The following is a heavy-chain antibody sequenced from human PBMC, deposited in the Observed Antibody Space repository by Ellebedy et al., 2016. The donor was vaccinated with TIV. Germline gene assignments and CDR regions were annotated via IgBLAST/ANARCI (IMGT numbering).Heavy chain of an antibody. Sequence: AASVKVSCKASGGTFSSYAISWVRQAPGQGLDWMGGIIPIFGTASYAQKLQGRVAINADESTSTAYLELSGLRSEDTAVYYCASKRFGYNSTWYRGWYFDLWGRGTLVTVSS. J-gene: IGHJ2*01. V-gene: IGHV1-69*13. CDR3: ASKRFGYNSTWYRGWYFDL. CDR2: IIPIFGTA. CDR1: GGTFSSYA. D-gene: IGHD6-13*01.